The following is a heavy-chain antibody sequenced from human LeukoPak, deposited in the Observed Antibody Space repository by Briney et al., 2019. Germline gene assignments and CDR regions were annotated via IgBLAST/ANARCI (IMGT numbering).Heavy chain of an antibody. CDR1: GFTFSSYA. CDR2: IFIHGGET. V-gene: IGHV3-23*01. Sequence: PGGSMRLSCAASGFTFSSYAMSWVSQAPGEGLEWVSGIFIHGGETSHAESVKGRFTTSRDNSKSTPYLQMNSLRADDTAVYYCAKHAGGILRSLDYWGQGTLVTVSS. CDR3: AKHAGGILRSLDY. D-gene: IGHD5/OR15-5a*01. J-gene: IGHJ4*02.